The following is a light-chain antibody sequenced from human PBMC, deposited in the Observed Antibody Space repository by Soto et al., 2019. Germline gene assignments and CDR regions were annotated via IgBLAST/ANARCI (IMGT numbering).Light chain of an antibody. Sequence: QSVLTQPPSVSGAPGQRVTISCTGSSSNIGAGYDVHWYQQLPGTAPKLLIYGNSNRPSGVPDRFSGSKSGTSASLAITGLQAEDGAYYYCHSYASRPSVIFGGGTKLTVL. CDR2: GNS. CDR1: SSNIGAGYD. V-gene: IGLV1-40*01. J-gene: IGLJ2*01. CDR3: HSYASRPSVI.